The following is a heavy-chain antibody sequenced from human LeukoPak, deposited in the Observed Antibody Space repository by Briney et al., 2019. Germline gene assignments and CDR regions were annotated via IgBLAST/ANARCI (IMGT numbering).Heavy chain of an antibody. CDR3: ARDYRTGFDY. CDR2: ISTYNGNT. CDR1: GYTFTSYG. V-gene: IGHV1-18*01. Sequence: ASVTVSCKASGYTFTSYGISWVRQAPGQGLEWLGWISTYNGNTHYEQKLQGRVTMTTDTSTTTAYMELRSLRSDDTAVYYCARDYRTGFDYWGQGTLVTVSS. J-gene: IGHJ4*02. D-gene: IGHD7-27*01.